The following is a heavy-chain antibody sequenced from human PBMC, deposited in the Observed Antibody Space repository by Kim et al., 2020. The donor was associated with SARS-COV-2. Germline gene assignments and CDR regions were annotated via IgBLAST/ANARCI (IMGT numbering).Heavy chain of an antibody. Sequence: GGSLRLSCAASGFTFSSYSMNWVRQAPGKGLEWVSSISSSSSYIYYADSVKGRFTISRDNAKNSLYLQMNSLRAEDTAVYYCASSGSYQFRVGSWFDPWGQGTLVTVSS. J-gene: IGHJ5*02. V-gene: IGHV3-21*01. CDR2: ISSSSSYI. CDR1: GFTFSSYS. CDR3: ASSGSYQFRVGSWFDP. D-gene: IGHD1-26*01.